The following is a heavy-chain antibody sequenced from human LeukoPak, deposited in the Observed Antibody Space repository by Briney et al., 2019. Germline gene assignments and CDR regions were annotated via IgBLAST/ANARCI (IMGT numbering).Heavy chain of an antibody. V-gene: IGHV3-23*01. Sequence: PGGSLRLSCAASGFTVSSNYMSWVRQAPGKGLEWVSAISGSGGSTYYADSVKGRFTISRDNSKNTLYLQMNSLRAEDTAVYYCAKDDWGRGYSYGEHAFDIWGQGTMVTVSS. D-gene: IGHD5-18*01. CDR2: ISGSGGST. CDR3: AKDDWGRGYSYGEHAFDI. CDR1: GFTVSSNY. J-gene: IGHJ3*02.